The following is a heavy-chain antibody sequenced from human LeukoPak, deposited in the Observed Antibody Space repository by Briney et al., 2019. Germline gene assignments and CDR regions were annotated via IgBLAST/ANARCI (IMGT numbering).Heavy chain of an antibody. J-gene: IGHJ3*02. D-gene: IGHD4-17*01. CDR1: GGSISSYC. CDR3: ARDPNDFGDYGAFDI. Sequence: SETLSLTCTVSGGSISSYCWSWIRQPAGKGLEWIGRIYSSGSTNYDPSLRSRVTMSVDTSKNQFSLKLSSVTAADTAVYYCARDPNDFGDYGAFDIWGQGTLVTVSS. V-gene: IGHV4-4*07. CDR2: IYSSGST.